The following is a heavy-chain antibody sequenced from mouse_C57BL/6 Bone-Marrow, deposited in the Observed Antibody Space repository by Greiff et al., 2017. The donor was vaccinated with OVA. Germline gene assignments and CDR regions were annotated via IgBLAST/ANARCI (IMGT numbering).Heavy chain of an antibody. CDR2: IYPSDSET. D-gene: IGHD2-10*02. Sequence: VQLQQPGAELVRPGSSVKLSCKASGYTFTSYWMDWVKQRPGQGLEWIGNIYPSDSETHYNQKFKDKATLTVDKSSSTAYMQLSSLTAEDSAVYYCARGEYGNYADYWGQGTTLTVSS. J-gene: IGHJ2*01. V-gene: IGHV1-61*01. CDR1: GYTFTSYW. CDR3: ARGEYGNYADY.